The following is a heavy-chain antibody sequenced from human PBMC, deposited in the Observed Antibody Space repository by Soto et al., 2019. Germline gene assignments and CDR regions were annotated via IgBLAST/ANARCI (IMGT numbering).Heavy chain of an antibody. V-gene: IGHV4-31*03. CDR1: GGSISSGGYY. J-gene: IGHJ4*02. D-gene: IGHD3-22*01. CDR2: IYYSGST. CDR3: ARVRYYDSSGYYPFDY. Sequence: LSLTCTVSGGSISSGGYYWSWIRQHPGKGLEWIGYIYYSGSTYYNPSLKSRVTISVDTSKNQFSLKLSSVTAADTAVYYCARVRYYDSSGYYPFDYWGQGTLVTVSS.